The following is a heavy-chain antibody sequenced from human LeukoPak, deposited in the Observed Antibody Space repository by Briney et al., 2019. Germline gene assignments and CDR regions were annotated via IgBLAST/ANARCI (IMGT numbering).Heavy chain of an antibody. D-gene: IGHD6-6*01. CDR2: IKSKTDGGTT. Sequence: GGSLRLSCAASGFTFSSYAMSWVRQAPGKGLEWVGRIKSKTDGGTTDYAAPVKGRFTISRDDSKNTLYLQMNSLKTEDTAVYYCTTSSYYDFSYGMDVWGQGTTVTVSS. V-gene: IGHV3-15*01. J-gene: IGHJ6*02. CDR3: TTSSYYDFSYGMDV. CDR1: GFTFSSYA.